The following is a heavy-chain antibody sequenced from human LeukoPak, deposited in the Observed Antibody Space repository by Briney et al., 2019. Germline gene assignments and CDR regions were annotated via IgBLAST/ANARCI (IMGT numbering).Heavy chain of an antibody. Sequence: PGGSLRLSCAASGFTFSTYTMNWVRQAPGKGLEWVSSINNRGNYIYYADSVKGRFTISRDNAKNSLYLQMNSLRAEDTAVYYCAGVDGVVGASSAFDYWGQGILVTVSS. CDR3: AGVDGVVGASSAFDY. CDR1: GFTFSTYT. D-gene: IGHD1-26*01. V-gene: IGHV3-21*01. J-gene: IGHJ4*02. CDR2: INNRGNYI.